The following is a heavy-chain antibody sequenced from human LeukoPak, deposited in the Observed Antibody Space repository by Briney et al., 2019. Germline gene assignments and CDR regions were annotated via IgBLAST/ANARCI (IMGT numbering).Heavy chain of an antibody. CDR3: ARLHDSSGYPFDY. CDR2: IYPGDADI. Sequence: GESLKISCTGSGYSFTNYWIGWVRQMPGKGLEWMGMIYPGDADIRYSPSFQGQVTISADKSISTAYLQWSSLKASDTAMYYCARLHDSSGYPFDYWGQGTLVTVSS. D-gene: IGHD3-22*01. CDR1: GYSFTNYW. V-gene: IGHV5-51*01. J-gene: IGHJ4*02.